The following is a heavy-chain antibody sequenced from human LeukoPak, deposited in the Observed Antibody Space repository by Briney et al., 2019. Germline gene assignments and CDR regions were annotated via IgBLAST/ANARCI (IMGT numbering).Heavy chain of an antibody. CDR2: ISGSGATT. D-gene: IGHD1-26*01. V-gene: IGHV3-23*01. Sequence: GGSLRLSCAASGFTLSSYAMSWVRQAPGKGLEWASAISGSGATTYYADSVKGRFTISRDNSKNTLYLQMNSLRAEDTAVYYCAKDTVGARGLDYWGQGALVAVSS. CDR1: GFTLSSYA. J-gene: IGHJ4*02. CDR3: AKDTVGARGLDY.